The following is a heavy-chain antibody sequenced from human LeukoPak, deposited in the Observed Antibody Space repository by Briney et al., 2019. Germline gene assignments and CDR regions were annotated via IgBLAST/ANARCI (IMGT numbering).Heavy chain of an antibody. CDR1: GASITNSDW. D-gene: IGHD3-9*01. CDR3: ASLGTLVP. J-gene: IGHJ5*02. V-gene: IGHV4-4*02. Sequence: SGTLSLTCSVSGASITNSDWWTWVRQPPGEGLEWIGEIYHGGTTKYNPSLKSRVTISVDKSKNQFSLKLSSVSAADTAVYYCASLGTLVPWGQGTLVTVSS. CDR2: IYHGGTT.